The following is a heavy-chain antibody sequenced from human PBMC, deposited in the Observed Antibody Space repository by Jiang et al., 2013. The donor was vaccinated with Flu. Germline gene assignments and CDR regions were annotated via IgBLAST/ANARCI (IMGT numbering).Heavy chain of an antibody. CDR1: GGSISNSF. J-gene: IGHJ3*01. V-gene: IGHV4-4*07. CDR2: VYSSGST. Sequence: LLKPSETLSLTCTVSGGSISNSFWGWIRQPAGKGLEWLGRVYSSGSTDYNSSLKSRVSMSVDTSKNQFSLRLSSVTAADTAVYYCARVLLPANYYSYAFDLWGQGTLVTISS. CDR3: ARVLLPANYYSYAFDL. D-gene: IGHD3-22*01.